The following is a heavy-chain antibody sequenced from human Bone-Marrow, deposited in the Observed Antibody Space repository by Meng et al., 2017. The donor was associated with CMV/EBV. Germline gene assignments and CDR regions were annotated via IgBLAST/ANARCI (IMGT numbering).Heavy chain of an antibody. J-gene: IGHJ4*02. V-gene: IGHV1-2*02. Sequence: ASVKVSCKASGYTFTGHYIHWVRQAPGQGLDWMGWIHPNNGATHYVQKYQGRVTMTRDTSISTAYMELSSLTYDDTAVYYCVREYISSWFDYWGQGSLVTVPQ. CDR2: IHPNNGAT. CDR1: GYTFTGHY. D-gene: IGHD6-13*01. CDR3: VREYISSWFDY.